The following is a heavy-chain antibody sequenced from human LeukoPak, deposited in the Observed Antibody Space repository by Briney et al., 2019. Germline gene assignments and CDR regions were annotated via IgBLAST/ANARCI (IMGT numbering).Heavy chain of an antibody. J-gene: IGHJ4*02. D-gene: IGHD3-10*01. Sequence: RGASVKVSCKASGYTFTSYYMHWVRQAPGQGLEWMGIINPSGGSTSYAQKFQGRVTMTRDTSTSTVHMELSSLRSEDTAVYYCARGGDYGSGSTRRYFDYWGQGTLVTVSS. CDR2: INPSGGST. CDR3: ARGGDYGSGSTRRYFDY. V-gene: IGHV1-46*01. CDR1: GYTFTSYY.